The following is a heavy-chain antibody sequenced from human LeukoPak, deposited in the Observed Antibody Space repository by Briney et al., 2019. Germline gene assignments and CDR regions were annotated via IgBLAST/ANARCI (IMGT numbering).Heavy chain of an antibody. D-gene: IGHD1-26*01. CDR3: ARSDSMDV. Sequence: ASVKVSCKVSTYTLTELSIHWVRQAPGKGLEWMGGFDPEHGETIYAQKFQGRVTMTTDTSTSTAYMELRSLRSDDTAVYYCARSDSMDVWGQGTTVTVSS. V-gene: IGHV1-24*01. CDR1: TYTLTELS. CDR2: FDPEHGET. J-gene: IGHJ6*02.